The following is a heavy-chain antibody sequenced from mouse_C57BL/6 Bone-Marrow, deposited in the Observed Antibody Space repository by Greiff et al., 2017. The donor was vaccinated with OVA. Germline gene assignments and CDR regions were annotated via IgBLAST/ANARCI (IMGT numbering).Heavy chain of an antibody. CDR3: ARWGYDYDEDFDY. V-gene: IGHV1-7*01. Sequence: VQLVESGAELAKPGASVKLSCKASGYTFTSYWMHLVKQRPGQGLEWIGYINPSSGYTKYNQKFKDKATLTADKSSSTAYMQLSSLTYEDSAVYYCARWGYDYDEDFDYWGQGTTLTVSS. D-gene: IGHD2-4*01. CDR1: GYTFTSYW. CDR2: INPSSGYT. J-gene: IGHJ2*01.